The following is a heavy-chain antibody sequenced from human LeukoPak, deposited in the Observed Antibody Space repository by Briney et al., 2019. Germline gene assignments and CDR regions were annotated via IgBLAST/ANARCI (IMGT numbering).Heavy chain of an antibody. V-gene: IGHV3-21*01. D-gene: IGHD3-10*01. CDR3: ARSGGGYYFDY. Sequence: GGSLRLSCAASGFTFSSYSMNWVRQAPGKGLEWVSSISSSSSYIYYADSVKDRFTISRDNAKNSLYLQMNSLRAEDTAVYYCARSGGGYYFDYWAREPWSPSPQ. J-gene: IGHJ4*02. CDR1: GFTFSSYS. CDR2: ISSSSSYI.